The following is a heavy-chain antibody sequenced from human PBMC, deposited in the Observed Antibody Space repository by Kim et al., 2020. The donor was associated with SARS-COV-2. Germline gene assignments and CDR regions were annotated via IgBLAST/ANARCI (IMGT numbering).Heavy chain of an antibody. Sequence: KSRVTLAVDTSKNHFSLKLSSVTAADTAIYYCARSYYDSSGYNGLNAFDIWGQGTMVTVSS. CDR3: ARSYYDSSGYNGLNAFDI. D-gene: IGHD3-22*01. J-gene: IGHJ3*02. V-gene: IGHV4-61*03.